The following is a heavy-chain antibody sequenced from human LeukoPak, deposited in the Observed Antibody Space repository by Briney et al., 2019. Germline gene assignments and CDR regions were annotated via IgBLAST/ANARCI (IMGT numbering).Heavy chain of an antibody. D-gene: IGHD6-13*01. Sequence: GASVKVSCKASGYTFANYYIHLVRQAPGQGLEWMGLINPSGGSTNYAQKFQGRVTMTRDTSTSTVYMELSSLRSDDTAVYYCVRDEESSSWPERHHYFDPWGQGTLVIVSS. CDR1: GYTFANYY. V-gene: IGHV1-46*01. J-gene: IGHJ5*02. CDR2: INPSGGST. CDR3: VRDEESSSWPERHHYFDP.